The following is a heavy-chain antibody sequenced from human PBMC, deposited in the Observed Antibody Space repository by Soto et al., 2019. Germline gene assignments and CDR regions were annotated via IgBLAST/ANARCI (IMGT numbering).Heavy chain of an antibody. CDR1: GFSLSTSGVG. CDR2: IYWSGDE. J-gene: IGHJ3*02. CDR3: ARGLATLPVFAFDI. D-gene: IGHD6-6*01. V-gene: IGHV2-5*01. Sequence: QGTLKESGPPLVKPTQTLTLTCSFSGFSLSTSGVGVGWIRQSPGKALEWLARIYWSGDEHYRPSLKSRLSIIKDTSKHNVVLIMTDMDPVDTATYYCARGLATLPVFAFDIWGQGTMVPVSS.